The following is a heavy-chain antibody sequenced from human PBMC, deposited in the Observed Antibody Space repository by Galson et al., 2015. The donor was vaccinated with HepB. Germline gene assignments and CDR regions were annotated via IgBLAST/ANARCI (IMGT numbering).Heavy chain of an antibody. D-gene: IGHD5-12*01. V-gene: IGHV1-69*13. CDR2: IIPIFGTA. J-gene: IGHJ6*03. CDR3: ARDLRDSGYNYYYYYYMDV. CDR1: GGTFSSYA. Sequence: SVKVSCKASGGTFSSYAISWVRQAPGQGLEWMGGIIPIFGTANYAQKFQGRVTITADESTSTAYMELSSLGSEDTAVYYCARDLRDSGYNYYYYYYMDVWGKGTTVTVSS.